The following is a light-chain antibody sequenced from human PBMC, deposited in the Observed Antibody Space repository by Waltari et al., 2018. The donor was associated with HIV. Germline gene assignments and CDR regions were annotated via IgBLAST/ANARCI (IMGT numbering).Light chain of an antibody. J-gene: IGLJ3*02. CDR1: SSNIGDNY. V-gene: IGLV1-47*01. CDR3: AAWDDSLSGWV. CDR2: RNS. Sequence: QSALTQPPSTSGTPGQTVTIPCSGSSSNIGDNYVSWYQQLQGTAPKLLIYRNSQRPSGVRDRVSGSKSGTSASLASNYLRSEDDAEDHCAAWDDSLSGWVFGGGTNLPVL.